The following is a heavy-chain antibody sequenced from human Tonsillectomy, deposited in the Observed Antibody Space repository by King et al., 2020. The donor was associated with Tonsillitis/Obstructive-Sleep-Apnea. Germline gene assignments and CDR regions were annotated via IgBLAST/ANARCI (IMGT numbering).Heavy chain of an antibody. J-gene: IGHJ4*02. CDR2: IRSKPYGGTT. V-gene: IGHV3-49*05. CDR3: TGDLDELEPSFGY. D-gene: IGHD1-1*01. Sequence: VQLVESGGGLVKPGRSLRLSCTASGFTFGKYVMSWFRQAPGKGLEWVAFIRSKPYGGTTEYAASVKGRFTISRDDSKSIAFLQMNSLKTEDTAVYYCTGDLDELEPSFGYWGQGTLVTVSS. CDR1: GFTFGKYV.